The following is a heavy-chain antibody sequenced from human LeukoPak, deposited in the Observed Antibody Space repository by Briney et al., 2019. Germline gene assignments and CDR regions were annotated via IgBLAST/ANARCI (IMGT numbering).Heavy chain of an antibody. CDR1: GYTFTSYD. CDR2: IIPIFGTA. Sequence: SVKVSCKASGYTFTSYDINWVRQAPGQGLEWMGGIIPIFGTANYAQKFQGRVTITADESTSTAYMELSSLRSEDTAVYYCARDQDDAFDIWGQGTMVTVSS. CDR3: ARDQDDAFDI. J-gene: IGHJ3*02. V-gene: IGHV1-69*13.